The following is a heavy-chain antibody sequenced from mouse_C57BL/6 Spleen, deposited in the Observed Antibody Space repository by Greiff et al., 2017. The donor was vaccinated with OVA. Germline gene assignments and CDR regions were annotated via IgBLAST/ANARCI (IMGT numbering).Heavy chain of an antibody. V-gene: IGHV5-9-1*02. CDR1: GFTFSSYA. J-gene: IGHJ4*01. Sequence: DVMLVESGEGLVKPGGSLKLSCAASGFTFSSYAMSWVRQTPEKRLEWVAYISSGGDYIYYADTVKGRFTISRDNARNTLYLQMSSLKSEDTAMYYCTREGEGNAMDYWGQGTSVTVSS. CDR3: TREGEGNAMDY. CDR2: ISSGGDYI.